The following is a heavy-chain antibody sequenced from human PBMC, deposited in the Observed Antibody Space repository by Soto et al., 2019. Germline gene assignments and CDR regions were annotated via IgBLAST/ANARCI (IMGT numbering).Heavy chain of an antibody. V-gene: IGHV1-18*01. CDR3: ARGHEWGYDSSGYYYY. CDR2: ISAYNGNT. Sequence: QVQLVQSGAEVKKPGASVKFSCKVPVYPFTSYGISWVRQAPGQGLEGMGWISAYNGNTNYAQKLQGRVTMTTDTSTSTAYMELRSLRSDDTAVYYCARGHEWGYDSSGYYYYWGQGTLVTVSS. J-gene: IGHJ4*02. CDR1: VYPFTSYG. D-gene: IGHD3-22*01.